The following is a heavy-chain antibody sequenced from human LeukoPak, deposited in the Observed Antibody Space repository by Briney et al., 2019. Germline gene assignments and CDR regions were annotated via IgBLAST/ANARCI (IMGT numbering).Heavy chain of an antibody. CDR2: ISSNGGST. Sequence: PGGSLRLSCAASGFTFSSYEMNWVRQAPGKGLEYVSAISSNGGSTYYANSVEGRFTISRDNSKNTLYLQMGSLRAEDMAVYYCARVGDYVARGAFDIWGQGTMVTVSS. D-gene: IGHD4-17*01. J-gene: IGHJ3*02. V-gene: IGHV3-64*01. CDR3: ARVGDYVARGAFDI. CDR1: GFTFSSYE.